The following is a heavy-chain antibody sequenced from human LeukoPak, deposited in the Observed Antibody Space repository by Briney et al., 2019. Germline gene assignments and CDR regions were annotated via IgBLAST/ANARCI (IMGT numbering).Heavy chain of an antibody. D-gene: IGHD6-19*01. J-gene: IGHJ4*02. CDR3: AKRSSSGWYNFEY. CDR1: GFTFSSYG. Sequence: GGSLRLSCAASGFTFSSYGMNWVRQAPGKGLEWVSTIRNSGSSTSYADSVKGRFTISRDNSKNTLYLQMNSLRAEDTAVYYCAKRSSSGWYNFEYWGQGTQVTVSS. CDR2: IRNSGSST. V-gene: IGHV3-23*01.